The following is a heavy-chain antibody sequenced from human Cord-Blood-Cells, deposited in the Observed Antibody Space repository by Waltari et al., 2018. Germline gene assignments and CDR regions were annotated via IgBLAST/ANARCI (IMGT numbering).Heavy chain of an antibody. Sequence: QMQLVQSGPEVKKPGTSVKVSCKASGFTFTSSAMQWVRQLRGKRLECIGGIVGGSGNTNYAQKFQGRWTIPRDMSTSTGYVELSSMRSEDTAVYYCAADTENYYGSGSYYAFDIWGQGTTVTVSS. CDR3: AADTENYYGSGSYYAFDI. CDR2: IVGGSGNT. D-gene: IGHD3-10*01. V-gene: IGHV1-58*02. J-gene: IGHJ3*02. CDR1: GFTFTSSA.